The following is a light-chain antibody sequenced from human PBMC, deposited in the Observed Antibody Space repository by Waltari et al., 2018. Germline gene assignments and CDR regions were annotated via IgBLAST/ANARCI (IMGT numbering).Light chain of an antibody. Sequence: QSALTQPPSASGSPGQSVTISCTGTSSYVGGYNFVSWYQQHPGKAPRLIISAVSGRPSGVPYRFSDSKSGNTASLTVSGLQAEDEADYFCSSYAGMNNLQVFGGGTTLTVL. V-gene: IGLV2-8*01. CDR3: SSYAGMNNLQV. CDR1: SSYVGGYNF. CDR2: AVS. J-gene: IGLJ3*02.